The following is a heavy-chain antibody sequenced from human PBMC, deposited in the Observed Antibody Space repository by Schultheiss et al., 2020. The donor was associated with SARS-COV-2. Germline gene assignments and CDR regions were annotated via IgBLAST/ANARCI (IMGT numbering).Heavy chain of an antibody. V-gene: IGHV4-34*01. J-gene: IGHJ4*02. D-gene: IGHD3-3*01. CDR3: ARDGRGGKFDYDFWSGYSYFDY. CDR2: INHSGST. CDR1: GGSFSGYY. Sequence: SETLSLTCAVYGGSFSGYYWSWIRQPPGKGLEWIGEINHSGSTNYNPSLKSRVTMSVDTSKNQFSLKLSSVTAADTAVYYCARDGRGGKFDYDFWSGYSYFDYWGQGTLVTVSS.